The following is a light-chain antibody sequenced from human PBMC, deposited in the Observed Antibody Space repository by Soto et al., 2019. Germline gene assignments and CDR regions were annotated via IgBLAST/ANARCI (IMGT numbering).Light chain of an antibody. Sequence: EIVMTQSPATLSASPGERATLSCRASQSVSSNLAWYQQKPGQAPKFLIYGASTRATGIPARFSGSGSGTEFTLTISGLQSEDFAVYYCQQYNNWPPWTFGQGTKVDIK. CDR3: QQYNNWPPWT. J-gene: IGKJ1*01. V-gene: IGKV3-15*01. CDR1: QSVSSN. CDR2: GAS.